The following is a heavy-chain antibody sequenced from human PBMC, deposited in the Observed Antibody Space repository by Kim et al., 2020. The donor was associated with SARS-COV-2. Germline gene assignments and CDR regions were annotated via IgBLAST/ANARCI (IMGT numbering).Heavy chain of an antibody. V-gene: IGHV3-30*18. Sequence: GGSLRLSCAASGFTFSSYGMHWVRQAPGKGLEWVAVISYDGSNKYYADSVKGRFTISRDNSKNTLYLQMNSLRAEDTAVYYCAKRSGYYGSGSNNWFDPWGQGTLVTVSS. CDR1: GFTFSSYG. D-gene: IGHD3-10*01. J-gene: IGHJ5*02. CDR2: ISYDGSNK. CDR3: AKRSGYYGSGSNNWFDP.